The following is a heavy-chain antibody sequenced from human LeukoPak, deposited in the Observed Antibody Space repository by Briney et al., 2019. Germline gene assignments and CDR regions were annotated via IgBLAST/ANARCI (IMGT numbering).Heavy chain of an antibody. CDR2: IKLDGSEK. J-gene: IGHJ4*02. D-gene: IGHD3-3*01. CDR3: ARDQYDTWSRRGNFDS. V-gene: IGHV3-7*03. CDR1: GFTLGRYW. Sequence: GGSLRLSCVASGFTLGRYWMSWVRQAPGKGLEWVANIKLDGSEKNYVDSVKGRFTISRDNTKNSLYLQMNSLRVEDTAVFYCARDQYDTWSRRGNFDSWGQGTLVIVSS.